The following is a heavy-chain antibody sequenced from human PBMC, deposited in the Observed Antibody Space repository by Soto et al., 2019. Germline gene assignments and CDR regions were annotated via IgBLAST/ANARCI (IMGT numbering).Heavy chain of an antibody. Sequence: GGSLRLSCAASGFTFSSYGMHWVRQAPGKGLEWVAVIWYDGSNKYYADSAKGRFTISRDNSKNTLYLQMNSLRAEDTAVYYCARDWGPKMSSGWYDYWGQGTLVTVSS. J-gene: IGHJ4*02. CDR2: IWYDGSNK. CDR3: ARDWGPKMSSGWYDY. CDR1: GFTFSSYG. D-gene: IGHD6-19*01. V-gene: IGHV3-33*01.